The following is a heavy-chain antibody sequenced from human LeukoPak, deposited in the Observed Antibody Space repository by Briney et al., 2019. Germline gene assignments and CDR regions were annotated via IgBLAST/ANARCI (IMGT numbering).Heavy chain of an antibody. D-gene: IGHD6-13*01. J-gene: IGHJ3*01. Sequence: PSETLSLTCTVSGGSISSYYWSWVRQPPGKGLEWVGFVYYTGSTNYSPSLKSRVTISVDTSKNQFSLKLRSVTAADTAVYYCARISSSNWYNERGAFDVWGQGTMVTVSS. CDR3: ARISSSNWYNERGAFDV. CDR2: VYYTGST. V-gene: IGHV4-59*01. CDR1: GGSISSYY.